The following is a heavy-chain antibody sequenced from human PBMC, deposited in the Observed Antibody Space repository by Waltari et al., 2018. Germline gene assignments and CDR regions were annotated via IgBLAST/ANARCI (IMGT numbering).Heavy chain of an antibody. J-gene: IGHJ4*02. V-gene: IGHV4-59*01. CDR1: GGSINTFY. Sequence: QVQLQESGPGLVKPSETLSLTCTVSGGSINTFYWHWIRQPPGKGLEWIGNIYYSGSTNYSPSLKSRVTISVDTSKNQFSLNLSSVTAADTAVYYCARGGSGSRANFDCWGQGTLVTVSS. D-gene: IGHD3-10*01. CDR2: IYYSGST. CDR3: ARGGSGSRANFDC.